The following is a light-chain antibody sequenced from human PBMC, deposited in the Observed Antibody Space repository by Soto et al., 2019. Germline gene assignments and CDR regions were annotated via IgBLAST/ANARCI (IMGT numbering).Light chain of an antibody. Sequence: QSVLTQPASVSGSPGQSITISCTGTSSDVGSYNLVSWYQQHPGKAPKLMIYEGSKRPSGVSNRFSGSKSGNTASLTISGLQAEDEADYHCCSYAGSSTSYVFGTGTKLTVL. CDR3: CSYAGSSTSYV. CDR1: SSDVGSYNL. J-gene: IGLJ1*01. CDR2: EGS. V-gene: IGLV2-23*01.